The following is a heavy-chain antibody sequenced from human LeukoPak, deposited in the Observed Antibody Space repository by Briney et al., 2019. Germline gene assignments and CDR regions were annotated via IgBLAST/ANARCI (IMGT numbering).Heavy chain of an antibody. V-gene: IGHV3-66*01. Sequence: GGSLRLSCAASGFTFSSNYMSWVRQAPGKGLEWVSVIYSGGSTYYADSVKGRFTISRDNSKNTLYLQMNSLRAEDTAVYYCARESLGGGKSFDYWGQGTLVTVSS. CDR3: ARESLGGGKSFDY. D-gene: IGHD1-26*01. CDR2: IYSGGST. CDR1: GFTFSSNY. J-gene: IGHJ4*02.